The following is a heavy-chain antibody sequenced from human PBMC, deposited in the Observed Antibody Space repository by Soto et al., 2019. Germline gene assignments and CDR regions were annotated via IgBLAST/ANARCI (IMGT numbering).Heavy chain of an antibody. J-gene: IGHJ5*02. CDR3: ARHPERGFGELSRNWFDP. D-gene: IGHD3-10*01. V-gene: IGHV4-39*01. Sequence: SETLSLTCTVSGGSISSSSYYWGWIRQPPGKGLEWIGTCDYSGNTYYNPSLKSRVTISVDTSKNQFSLKLRSVTAADTAVYYCARHPERGFGELSRNWFDPWGQGTLVTVSS. CDR1: GGSISSSSYY. CDR2: CDYSGNT.